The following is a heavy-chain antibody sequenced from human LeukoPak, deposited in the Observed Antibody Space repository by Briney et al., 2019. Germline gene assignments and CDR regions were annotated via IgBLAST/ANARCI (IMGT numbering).Heavy chain of an antibody. D-gene: IGHD2-15*01. CDR2: ISSSGSTI. CDR1: GFTFSSYS. V-gene: IGHV3-48*04. Sequence: PGGSLRLSCAASGFTFSSYSMNWVRQAPGKGLEWVSYISSSGSTIYYADSVKGRFTISRDNAKNSLYLQMNSLRAEDTAVYYCARVVVVVAGDAFDIWGQGTMVTVSS. CDR3: ARVVVVVAGDAFDI. J-gene: IGHJ3*02.